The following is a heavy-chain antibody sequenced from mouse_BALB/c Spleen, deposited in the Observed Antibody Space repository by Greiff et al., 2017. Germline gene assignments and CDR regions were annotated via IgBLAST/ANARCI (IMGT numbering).Heavy chain of an antibody. CDR2: ISSGGSYT. D-gene: IGHD1-1*01. Sequence: DVQLVESGGGLVKPGGSLKLSCAASGFTFSSYTMSWVRQTPEKRLEWVATISSGGSYTYYPDSVKGRFTISRDNAKNTLYLQMSSLKSEDTAMYYCTRDLTTVVADSFDYWGQGTTLTVSS. CDR1: GFTFSSYT. V-gene: IGHV5-6-4*01. J-gene: IGHJ2*01. CDR3: TRDLTTVVADSFDY.